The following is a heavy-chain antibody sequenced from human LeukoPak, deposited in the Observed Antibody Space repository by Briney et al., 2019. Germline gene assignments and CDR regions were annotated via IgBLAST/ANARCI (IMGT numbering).Heavy chain of an antibody. CDR3: AKGKYSSSAHAFDI. J-gene: IGHJ3*02. Sequence: GGSLRLSCAASGFTFSNYAMSWVRQASGKGLEWVSVISGSGGSTYYADSVKGRFTISRDNSKNTLYLQMNSLRAEDTAVYYCAKGKYSSSAHAFDIWGQGTMVTVSS. V-gene: IGHV3-23*01. CDR2: ISGSGGST. D-gene: IGHD6-6*01. CDR1: GFTFSNYA.